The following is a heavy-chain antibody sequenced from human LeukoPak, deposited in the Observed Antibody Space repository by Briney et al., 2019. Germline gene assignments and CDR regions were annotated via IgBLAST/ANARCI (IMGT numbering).Heavy chain of an antibody. V-gene: IGHV3-23*01. J-gene: IGHJ4*02. CDR3: AKAQSWITMIVVAPPDY. Sequence: PGGSLRLSCAASGFTFSSYAMSWVRQAPGKGLEWVSAISGSGGSTYYADSVKGRFTISRDNSKNTLYLQMNSLRAEDTAVYYCAKAQSWITMIVVAPPDYWGQGTLVTVSS. CDR2: ISGSGGST. D-gene: IGHD3-22*01. CDR1: GFTFSSYA.